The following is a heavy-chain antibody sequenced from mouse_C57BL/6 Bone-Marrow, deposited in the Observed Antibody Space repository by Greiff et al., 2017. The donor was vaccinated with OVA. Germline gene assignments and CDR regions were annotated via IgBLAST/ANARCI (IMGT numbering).Heavy chain of an antibody. Sequence: EADGGLVQPKGSLKLSCAASGFTFNTYAMHWVRQAPGKGLEWVARIRSKSSNYATYYADSVKDRFTISRDDSQSMLYLQMNNLKTEDTAMYYCVRGGGGYGDYYAMDYWGQGTSVTVSS. CDR3: VRGGGGYGDYYAMDY. CDR2: IRSKSSNYAT. J-gene: IGHJ4*01. CDR1: GFTFNTYA. V-gene: IGHV10-3*01. D-gene: IGHD2-2*01.